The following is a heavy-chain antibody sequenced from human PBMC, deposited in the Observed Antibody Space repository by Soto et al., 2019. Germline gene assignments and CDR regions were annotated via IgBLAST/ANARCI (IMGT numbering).Heavy chain of an antibody. D-gene: IGHD4-17*01. Sequence: GGSLRLSCAASGFTFSSYAMSWVRQAPGKGLEWVSAISGSGGSTYYADSVKGRFTISRDNSKNTLYLQMNSQRAEDTAVYYCAKDTSGYGDDSSFDYWGQGTLVTVSS. J-gene: IGHJ4*02. CDR3: AKDTSGYGDDSSFDY. V-gene: IGHV3-23*01. CDR1: GFTFSSYA. CDR2: ISGSGGST.